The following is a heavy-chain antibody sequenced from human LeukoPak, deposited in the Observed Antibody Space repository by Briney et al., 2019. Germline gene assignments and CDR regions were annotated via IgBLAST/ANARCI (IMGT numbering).Heavy chain of an antibody. J-gene: IGHJ4*02. Sequence: PGGSLRLSCAASGFTFSSYAMSWVRQAPGKGLEWVSAISGSGGSTYYADSVKGRFSISRDNSKNTLYLQMNSLRAEDTAAYYCAKVRRSRGWDEGFDYWGQGTLITVSS. D-gene: IGHD6-19*01. V-gene: IGHV3-23*01. CDR3: AKVRRSRGWDEGFDY. CDR1: GFTFSSYA. CDR2: ISGSGGST.